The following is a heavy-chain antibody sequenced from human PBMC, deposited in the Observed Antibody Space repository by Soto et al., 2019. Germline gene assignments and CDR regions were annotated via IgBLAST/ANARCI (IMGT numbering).Heavy chain of an antibody. CDR1: GYSFTNYW. J-gene: IGHJ4*02. Sequence: GESLKISCKGSGYSFTNYWIGWVRQKPGKGLEWMGTIFPGDSDTRYSPSFQGQVTISADRSTSTAYLQWSSLKASDTAMYYCASRIAAAGGSDYWGQGTLVTVSS. V-gene: IGHV5-51*01. D-gene: IGHD6-13*01. CDR3: ASRIAAAGGSDY. CDR2: IFPGDSDT.